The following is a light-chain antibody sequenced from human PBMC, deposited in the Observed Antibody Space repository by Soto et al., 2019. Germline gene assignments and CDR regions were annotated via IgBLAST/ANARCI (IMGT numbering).Light chain of an antibody. Sequence: QTVVTQEPSFSVSPGGTVTLTCGLSSGSVSTNYYPSWYQQTPGQPPRTLIYSTYTRSSGVPDRFSGSILGNKAALTITGAQVDDEDDYYCVMYLGSGISLFGGWTKVTVL. CDR1: SGSVSTNYY. CDR2: STY. CDR3: VMYLGSGISL. J-gene: IGLJ2*01. V-gene: IGLV8-61*01.